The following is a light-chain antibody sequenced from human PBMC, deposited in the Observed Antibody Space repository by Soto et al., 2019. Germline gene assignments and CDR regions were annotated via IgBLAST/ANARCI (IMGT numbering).Light chain of an antibody. CDR3: SSYTTSYFYV. CDR2: GVK. V-gene: IGLV2-14*01. CDR1: GRDIGAYDY. Sequence: QSALTQPASASGSRGRSITISCTGSGRDIGAYDYVSSYQKHPSNAPQLLIYGVKNRPSGLSYRFSASKSAFTASLTISGLQAEDEAHYYCSSYTTSYFYVFRPGTKVTVL. J-gene: IGLJ1*01.